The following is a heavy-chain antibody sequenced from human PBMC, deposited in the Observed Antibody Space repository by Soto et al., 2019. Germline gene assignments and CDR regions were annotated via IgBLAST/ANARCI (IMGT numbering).Heavy chain of an antibody. J-gene: IGHJ3*02. CDR3: TTKTPILGGGLHAFDI. CDR1: GFTFSNAW. V-gene: IGHV3-15*07. CDR2: IKSKTDGGTT. D-gene: IGHD3-16*01. Sequence: PGGSLRLSCAASGFTFSNAWMNWVRQAPGKGLEWVGRIKSKTDGGTTDYAAPVKGRFTISRDDSKNTLYLQMNSLKTEDTAVYYCTTKTPILGGGLHAFDIWGQGTMVTVS.